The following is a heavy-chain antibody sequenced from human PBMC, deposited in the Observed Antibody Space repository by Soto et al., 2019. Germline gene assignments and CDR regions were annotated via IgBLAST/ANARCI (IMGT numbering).Heavy chain of an antibody. Sequence: QVQLQESGPGLVKPSQTLSLTCTVSGGSISSGDYFWAWFRQPPGKGLEWIGPISYSGNTYYNPSLKSRLTISKHPPKNQFSLNLRSLTAADTAVYYCARDRRDYGDYRGRFAPWGQGTLVTVSS. CDR2: ISYSGNT. D-gene: IGHD4-17*01. V-gene: IGHV4-30-4*01. J-gene: IGHJ5*02. CDR3: ARDRRDYGDYRGRFAP. CDR1: GGSISSGDYF.